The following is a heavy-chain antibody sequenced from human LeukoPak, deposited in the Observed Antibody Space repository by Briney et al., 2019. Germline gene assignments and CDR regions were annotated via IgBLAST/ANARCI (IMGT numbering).Heavy chain of an antibody. V-gene: IGHV3-74*01. D-gene: IGHD3-16*01. J-gene: IGHJ5*02. CDR2: ISSDGSST. Sequence: GGSLRLSCAISGFTFGSYWMHWVRQAPGKGLVWVSRISSDGSSTTYADSVKGRFTTSRDNAKNTLYLQMDSLRAEDTAVYYCARINVAWGQGTLVTVSS. CDR1: GFTFGSYW. CDR3: ARINVA.